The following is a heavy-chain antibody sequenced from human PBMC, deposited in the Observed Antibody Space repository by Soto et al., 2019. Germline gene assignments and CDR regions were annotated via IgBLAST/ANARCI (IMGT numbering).Heavy chain of an antibody. CDR1: GFFISSGNY. V-gene: IGHV4-38-2*01. Sequence: SETLSLTCAVSGFFISSGNYWGLIRKPPGKGLEWVGSIFHGGNTYYNPSLKSRVTISVDMSKNQFSLKLNSVTAADTAVYYCARARWYDAFDVWGQGTVVTVSS. CDR3: ARARWYDAFDV. CDR2: IFHGGNT. D-gene: IGHD2-15*01. J-gene: IGHJ3*01.